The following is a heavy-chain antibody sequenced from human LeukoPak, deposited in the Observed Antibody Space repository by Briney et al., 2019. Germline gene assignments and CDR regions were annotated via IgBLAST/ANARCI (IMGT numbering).Heavy chain of an antibody. CDR3: ARHGCSSNICHFDY. CDR1: GGSISSSSYY. V-gene: IGHV4-39*01. D-gene: IGHD2-2*01. Sequence: SETLSLTCTVSGGSISSSSYYWGWIRQPPGKGLEWIGSIFYSGSTSYNPSLKSRVTVSVDTSKNQFSLKLTSVTAADTAVYHCARHGCSSNICHFDYWGQGTLVTVSS. J-gene: IGHJ4*02. CDR2: IFYSGST.